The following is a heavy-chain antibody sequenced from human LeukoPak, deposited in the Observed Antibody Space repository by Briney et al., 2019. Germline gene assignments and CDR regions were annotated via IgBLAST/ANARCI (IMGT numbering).Heavy chain of an antibody. V-gene: IGHV3-30*02. Sequence: GGSLRLSCAASGFTFSSYGMHWVRQAPGKGLEWVAFIRYDGSNKYYADSVKGRFTISRDNSKNTLYLQMNSLRAEDTAVYYCARGGGGYYPYYYYYYYMDVWGKGTTVTISS. CDR1: GFTFSSYG. D-gene: IGHD3-22*01. CDR2: IRYDGSNK. J-gene: IGHJ6*03. CDR3: ARGGGGYYPYYYYYYYMDV.